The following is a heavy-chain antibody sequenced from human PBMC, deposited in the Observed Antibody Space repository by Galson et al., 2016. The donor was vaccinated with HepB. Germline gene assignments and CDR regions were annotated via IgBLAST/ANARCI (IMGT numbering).Heavy chain of an antibody. D-gene: IGHD2-2*01. J-gene: IGHJ5*02. Sequence: SVKVSCKASGYTFTSYAMHWVRQAPGQRLEWMGWINAGNGNTKYSQKFQGRVTIARDTSASTAYMELSSLRSEDTAVYYCARDRGAPAAISIYNWFDPWGQGTLVTVSS. CDR1: GYTFTSYA. CDR2: INAGNGNT. V-gene: IGHV1-3*01. CDR3: ARDRGAPAAISIYNWFDP.